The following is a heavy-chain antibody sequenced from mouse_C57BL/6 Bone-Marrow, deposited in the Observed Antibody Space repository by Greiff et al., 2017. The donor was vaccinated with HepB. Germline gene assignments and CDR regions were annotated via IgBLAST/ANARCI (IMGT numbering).Heavy chain of an antibody. J-gene: IGHJ1*03. CDR3: AIGTYYYGVARYWYFYV. CDR1: GYTFTSYW. D-gene: IGHD1-1*01. Sequence: QVQLQQPGAELVKPGASVKVSCKASGYTFTSYWMHWVKQRPGQRLEWIGRIHPSDSDTNYNQKFKGKATLTVDKSSSTAYMQLSSLTSEDSAVYYCAIGTYYYGVARYWYFYVWGTGTTVTVSS. CDR2: IHPSDSDT. V-gene: IGHV1-74*01.